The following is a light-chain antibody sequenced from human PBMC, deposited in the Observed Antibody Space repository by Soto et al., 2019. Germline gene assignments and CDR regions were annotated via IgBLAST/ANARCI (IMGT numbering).Light chain of an antibody. CDR2: GAS. CDR3: QQYRVTPRTT. J-gene: IGKJ4*02. Sequence: TQSPGTLTLSPSKIATLSCRASQIVSSTYLAWFQQKAGQAPRLLIYGASTRATGIPARFSGRGSGTDLKLTISVLKPEDCAFYYCQQYRVTPRTTFGGGTKVDIK. V-gene: IGKV3-20*01. CDR1: QIVSSTY.